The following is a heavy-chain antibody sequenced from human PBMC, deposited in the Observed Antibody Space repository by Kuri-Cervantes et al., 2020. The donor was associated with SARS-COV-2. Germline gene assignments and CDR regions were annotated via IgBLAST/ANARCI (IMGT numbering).Heavy chain of an antibody. Sequence: SVKVSCKASGGTFSSYAISWVRQAPGQGLEWMGGINPILGTANYAQKFQGRVTTTADESTSTAYMELSSLRSEDTAVYYCASETPGYSSSHYYYYMDVWGKGTTVTVSS. CDR1: GGTFSSYA. CDR2: INPILGTA. J-gene: IGHJ6*03. CDR3: ASETPGYSSSHYYYYMDV. V-gene: IGHV1-69*13. D-gene: IGHD6-13*01.